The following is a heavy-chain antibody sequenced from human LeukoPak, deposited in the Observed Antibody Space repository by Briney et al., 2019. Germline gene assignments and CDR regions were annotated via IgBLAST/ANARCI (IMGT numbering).Heavy chain of an antibody. J-gene: IGHJ4*02. Sequence: PSETLSLTCTVSGGSISSYYWSWIRQPPGKGLEWIGYIYYSGSTNYNPSLKSRVTISVDTSKNQFSLKLSSVTAADTAVYYCARGGKGVIWFGVRFDYWGQGTLVTVSS. CDR2: IYYSGST. D-gene: IGHD3-10*01. CDR3: ARGGKGVIWFGVRFDY. CDR1: GGSISSYY. V-gene: IGHV4-59*08.